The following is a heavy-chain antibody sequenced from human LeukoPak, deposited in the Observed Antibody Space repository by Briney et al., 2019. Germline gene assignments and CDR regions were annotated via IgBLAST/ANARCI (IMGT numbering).Heavy chain of an antibody. D-gene: IGHD3-10*01. CDR1: GGSFSGSY. CDR2: INPSGDT. CDR3: TKAFGNVRGET. Sequence: SETLSLTCGVYGGSFSGSYWGWIRQPPGKGLEWIGEINPSGDTNYHPSLKRGVTISVDSSKNQVSLKLTSVTGADTAVYYCTKAFGNVRGETWGQGTLVTVSS. J-gene: IGHJ4*02. V-gene: IGHV4-34*01.